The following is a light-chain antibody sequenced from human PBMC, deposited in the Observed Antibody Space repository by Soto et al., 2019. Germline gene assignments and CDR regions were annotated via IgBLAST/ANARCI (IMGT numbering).Light chain of an antibody. CDR3: QQYYAPPWT. V-gene: IGKV4-1*01. CDR1: QSLLHRFNNKDC. Sequence: DFVMTQSPDSLAVSLGERATINCKSSQSLLHRFNNKDCLTRYQLKPGQPPKLLISWASTRESGFPDRISGSRSGTDFNINIRSLEAEDVSVYYCQQYYAPPWTFGQGTKVE. J-gene: IGKJ1*01. CDR2: WAS.